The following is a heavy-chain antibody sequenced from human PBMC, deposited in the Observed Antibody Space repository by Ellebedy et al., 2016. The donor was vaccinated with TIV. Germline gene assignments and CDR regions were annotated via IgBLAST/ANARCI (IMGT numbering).Heavy chain of an antibody. J-gene: IGHJ4*02. D-gene: IGHD6-19*01. CDR1: GGSISSSSYY. CDR2: INHSGST. CDR3: AGDPLHPSIYSGIAVPD. Sequence: SETLSLTXIVSGGSISSSSYYWGWIRQPPGKGLEWIGEINHSGSTNYNPSLKSRVTISVDTSKNQFSLKLSSVTAADTAVYYCAGDPLHPSIYSGIAVPDWGQGTLVTVSS. V-gene: IGHV4-39*07.